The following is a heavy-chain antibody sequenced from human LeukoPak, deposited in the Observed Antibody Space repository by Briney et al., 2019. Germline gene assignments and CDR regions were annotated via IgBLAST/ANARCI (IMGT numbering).Heavy chain of an antibody. CDR1: GGSINGYY. CDR2: IYFSGST. J-gene: IGHJ6*02. Sequence: SETLSLTCTVSGGSINGYYWNWIRQPPGKGLEWIGYIYFSGSTNYNPSLQGRVTISVDTSKNQFSLKLNSVTAADTAVYFCARGEALRQNYGMDVWGQGTTVTVSS. CDR3: ARGEALRQNYGMDV. V-gene: IGHV4-59*01.